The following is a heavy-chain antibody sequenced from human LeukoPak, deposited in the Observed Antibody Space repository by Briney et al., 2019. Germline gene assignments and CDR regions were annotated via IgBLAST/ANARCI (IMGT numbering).Heavy chain of an antibody. V-gene: IGHV4-39*07. J-gene: IGHJ4*02. Sequence: SETPSLTCTVSGGSISSSSYYWGWIRQPPGKGLEWIGSIYYSGNTFYNPSLKSRVSISVDTSNNQFSLRLNSVTAADTAVYYCARVVKQWLAYFDYWGQGTLVTVSS. CDR1: GGSISSSSYY. CDR2: IYYSGNT. CDR3: ARVVKQWLAYFDY. D-gene: IGHD6-19*01.